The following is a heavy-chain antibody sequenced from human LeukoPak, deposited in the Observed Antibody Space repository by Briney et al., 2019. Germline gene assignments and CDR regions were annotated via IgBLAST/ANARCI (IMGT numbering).Heavy chain of an antibody. Sequence: PGGSLRLSCAASGFTFSDYYMSWIRQAPGKGLEWVSAISGSGGSTYYADSVKGRFTISRDNSKNTLYLQMNSLRAEDTAVYYCAKAPATISLNWFDPWGQGTLVTVSS. J-gene: IGHJ5*02. CDR1: GFTFSDYY. D-gene: IGHD1-26*01. CDR3: AKAPATISLNWFDP. V-gene: IGHV3-23*01. CDR2: ISGSGGST.